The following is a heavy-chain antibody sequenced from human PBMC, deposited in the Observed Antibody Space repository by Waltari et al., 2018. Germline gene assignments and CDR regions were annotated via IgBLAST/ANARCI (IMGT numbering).Heavy chain of an antibody. CDR1: GFTFDDYA. D-gene: IGHD3-9*01. Sequence: EVQLVESGGVVVQPGGSLRLSCAASGFTFDDYAMHWVRQAPGKGLEWVSIISWDGGSTYYADSVKGRLNIARDKRKNSLYLQMNSLRAEDTALYYCAKDGGVDYDILTGYYAPGYFDYWGQGTLVTVSS. CDR3: AKDGGVDYDILTGYYAPGYFDY. CDR2: ISWDGGST. V-gene: IGHV3-43D*03. J-gene: IGHJ4*02.